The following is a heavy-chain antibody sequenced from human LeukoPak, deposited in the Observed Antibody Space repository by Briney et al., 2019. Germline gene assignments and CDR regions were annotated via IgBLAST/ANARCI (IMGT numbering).Heavy chain of an antibody. D-gene: IGHD2-2*02. V-gene: IGHV3-30*02. Sequence: GGSLRLSCAASGFTFSSYGMHWVRQAPGKGLEWVAFIRYDGSNKYYADSVKGRFTISRDNSKNTLYLQMNSLGAEDTAVYYCANLVPAAISSDYWGQGTLVTVSS. CDR2: IRYDGSNK. CDR1: GFTFSSYG. J-gene: IGHJ4*02. CDR3: ANLVPAAISSDY.